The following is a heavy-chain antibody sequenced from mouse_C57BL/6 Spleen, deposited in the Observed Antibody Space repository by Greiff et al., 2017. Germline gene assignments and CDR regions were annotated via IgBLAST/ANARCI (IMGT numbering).Heavy chain of an antibody. CDR2: IDPSDSYT. D-gene: IGHD2-2*01. J-gene: IGHJ2*01. Sequence: QVQLQQPGAELVRPGTSVKLSCKASGYTFTSYWMHWVKQRPGQGLEWIGVIDPSDSYTNYNQKFKGKATLTVDTSSSTAYMQRSSLTSEDSAVYYCARLGVTTEDYWGQGTTLTVSS. CDR1: GYTFTSYW. V-gene: IGHV1-59*01. CDR3: ARLGVTTEDY.